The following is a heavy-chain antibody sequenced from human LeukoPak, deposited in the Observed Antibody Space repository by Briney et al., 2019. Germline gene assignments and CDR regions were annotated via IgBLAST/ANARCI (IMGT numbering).Heavy chain of an antibody. V-gene: IGHV3-7*01. Sequence: GGSLRLSCAASGFTFSNYWMSWVRQAPGKGLERVANIKEDGSEKYYVDSVKGRFTISRDNAKNSLYLQMNSLRAEDTAVYYCARDVIPDYYDSSGYYSGAFDIWGQGTMVTVSS. CDR3: ARDVIPDYYDSSGYYSGAFDI. D-gene: IGHD3-22*01. J-gene: IGHJ3*02. CDR1: GFTFSNYW. CDR2: IKEDGSEK.